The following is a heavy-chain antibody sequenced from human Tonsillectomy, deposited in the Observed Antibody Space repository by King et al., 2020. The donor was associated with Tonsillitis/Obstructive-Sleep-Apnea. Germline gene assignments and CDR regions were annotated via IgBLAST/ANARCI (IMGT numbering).Heavy chain of an antibody. Sequence: QLVQSGAEVKKPGESLKISCKGSGYSFTSYWIGWVRQMPGKVLEWMGSIYPGDSDTSYTPSFQGQVTIAADKSISTAFLQWSSLKASDTAIYYCARHGDSWIPPDYWGQGTLVTVSS. V-gene: IGHV5-51*01. J-gene: IGHJ4*02. CDR2: IYPGDSDT. CDR1: GYSFTSYW. CDR3: ARHGDSWIPPDY. D-gene: IGHD5-12*01.